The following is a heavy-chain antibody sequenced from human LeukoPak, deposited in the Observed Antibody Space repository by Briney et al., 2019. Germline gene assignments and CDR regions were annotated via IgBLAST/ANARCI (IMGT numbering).Heavy chain of an antibody. CDR2: ICYSGST. CDR3: ARGHSPVTTPLDYWYFDL. D-gene: IGHD4-17*01. CDR1: GGSISSYY. J-gene: IGHJ2*01. Sequence: SETLSLTCTVSGGSISSYYWSWIRQPPGKGLEWIGYICYSGSTNYNPSLKSRVTISVDTSKNQFSLKLSSLPAADTAVYYCARGHSPVTTPLDYWYFDLWGRGTLVTVSS. V-gene: IGHV4-59*01.